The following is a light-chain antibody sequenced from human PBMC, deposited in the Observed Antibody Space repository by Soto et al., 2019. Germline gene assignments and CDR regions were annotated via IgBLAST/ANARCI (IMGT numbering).Light chain of an antibody. CDR2: DVS. V-gene: IGKV1-5*01. CDR1: QSISSW. CDR3: QQYNSYLFT. J-gene: IGKJ3*01. Sequence: DIQMTQSPSTLSAPVGDRVTITCRAGQSISSWLAWYQQKPGTAPKLLIYDVSSLESGVPSRFSGSGSGTEFALTISSLQPDDFATYYCQQYNSYLFTFGPGTKVDIK.